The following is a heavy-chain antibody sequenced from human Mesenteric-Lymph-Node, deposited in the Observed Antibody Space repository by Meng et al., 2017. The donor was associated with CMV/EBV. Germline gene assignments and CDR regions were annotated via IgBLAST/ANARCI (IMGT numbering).Heavy chain of an antibody. J-gene: IGHJ4*02. CDR3: ARDPDRDHYGSGRCFDY. D-gene: IGHD3-10*01. CDR1: GFTFEDFA. CDR2: INWRGDTT. V-gene: IGHV3-20*04. Sequence: GESLKISCAASGFTFEDFAMSWVRQVPGKGLEWVSEINWRGDTTGYRDSVKGRFTVSRDNAKKSLFLQMNSLRADDTAVYYCARDPDRDHYGSGRCFDYWGQGTLVTVSS.